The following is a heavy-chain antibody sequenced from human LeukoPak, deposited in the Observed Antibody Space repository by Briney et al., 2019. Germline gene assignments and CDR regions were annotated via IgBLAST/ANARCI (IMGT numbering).Heavy chain of an antibody. CDR1: GASISSYY. CDR3: ARVPGGGTAAN. D-gene: IGHD1-7*01. V-gene: IGHV4-59*01. J-gene: IGHJ3*01. CDR2: IYYSGST. Sequence: SETLSLTCTVSGASISSYYWNWIRQRPGKGLEWIGYIYYSGSTNYNPSLKSRVTISVDTSKNQFSLKLSSVTAADTAVYYCARVPGGGTAANWGQGTMVTVSS.